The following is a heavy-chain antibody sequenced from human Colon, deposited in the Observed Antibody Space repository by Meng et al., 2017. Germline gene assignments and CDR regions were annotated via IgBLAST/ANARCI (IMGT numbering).Heavy chain of an antibody. V-gene: IGHV4-31*03. CDR3: ARTLRDYGKIDY. CDR2: IYHSGTT. CDR1: GGSISSGGYY. J-gene: IGHJ4*02. Sequence: QVQLQESGQGLVKPSQTLSLTCTVSGGSISSGGYYWTWIRQHPGKGLEWIGYIYHSGTTYYNPSLKSRVTISVDTSENQFSLNLRSVTAADTAVYFCARTLRDYGKIDYWGQGTLVTVSS. D-gene: IGHD4-17*01.